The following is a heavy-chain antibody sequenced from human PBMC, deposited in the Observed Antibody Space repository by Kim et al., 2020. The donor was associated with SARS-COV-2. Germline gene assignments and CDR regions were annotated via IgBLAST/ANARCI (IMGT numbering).Heavy chain of an antibody. CDR2: INHSGST. V-gene: IGHV4-34*01. J-gene: IGHJ6*02. Sequence: SETLSLTCAVYGGSFSGYYWSWIRQPPGKGLEWIGEINHSGSTNYNPSLKSRVTISVDTSKNQFSLKLSSVTAADTAVYYCARVWQWLDRARGYYYGMDVWGQGTTVTVSS. CDR3: ARVWQWLDRARGYYYGMDV. D-gene: IGHD6-19*01. CDR1: GGSFSGYY.